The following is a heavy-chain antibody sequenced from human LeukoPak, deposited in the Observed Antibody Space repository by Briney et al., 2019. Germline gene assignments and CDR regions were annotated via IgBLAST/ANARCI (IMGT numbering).Heavy chain of an antibody. CDR3: ARDFYDCSGGSCYYYYYYGMDV. Sequence: PSETLSLTCTVSGGSISSYYWSWTRQAPGKGLEWIGYIYYSGSTNYNPSLKSRVTISVGTSKTQFSLKLNSVTAADTAVYYCARDFYDCSGGSCYYYYYYGMDVWGQGTTVTVSS. CDR2: IYYSGST. D-gene: IGHD2-15*01. V-gene: IGHV4-59*01. J-gene: IGHJ6*02. CDR1: GGSISSYY.